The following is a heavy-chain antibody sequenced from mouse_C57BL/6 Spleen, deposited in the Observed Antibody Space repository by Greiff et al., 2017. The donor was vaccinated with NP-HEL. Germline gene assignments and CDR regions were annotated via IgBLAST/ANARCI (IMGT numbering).Heavy chain of an antibody. D-gene: IGHD2-1*01. CDR2: ISYSGST. J-gene: IGHJ4*01. Sequence: VQLKESGPGLAKPSQTLSLTCSVTGYSITSDYWNWIRKFPGNKLEYMGYISYSGSTYYNPSLKSRISITRYTSKNQYYLQLNSVTTEDTATDYCAGQREGNYGAMDYWGQGTSVTVSS. V-gene: IGHV3-8*01. CDR3: AGQREGNYGAMDY. CDR1: GYSITSDY.